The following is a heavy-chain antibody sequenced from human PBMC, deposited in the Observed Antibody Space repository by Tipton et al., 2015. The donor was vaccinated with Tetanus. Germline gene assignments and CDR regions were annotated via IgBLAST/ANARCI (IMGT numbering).Heavy chain of an antibody. CDR2: IIPIFNRA. J-gene: IGHJ5*01. V-gene: IGHV1-69*01. D-gene: IGHD6-19*01. CDR3: VCYNVDVAVAGDNWFES. Sequence: QSGPEVKKPGSSVRVSCKASGGSFDRVAVNWGRQAPGQGLEWMGRIIPIFNRAIDSQHYEGRITITAYESTTTAYMEVCSLRSEDTAVCYCVCYNVDVAVAGDNWFESWGQGTLVTVSS. CDR1: GGSFDRVA.